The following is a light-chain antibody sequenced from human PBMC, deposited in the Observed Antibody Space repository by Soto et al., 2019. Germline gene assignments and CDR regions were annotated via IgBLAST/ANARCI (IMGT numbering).Light chain of an antibody. CDR1: SSDVGGYNY. Sequence: QSALTQPASVSGSPGQSITISCTGTSSDVGGYNYVSWYQPHPGKAPKLMIYEVSNRPSGVSNRFSGSKSFNTASLTISVLQAEDEADYYCSSYTSSSTYVFGTGTKVTVL. CDR2: EVS. CDR3: SSYTSSSTYV. J-gene: IGLJ1*01. V-gene: IGLV2-14*01.